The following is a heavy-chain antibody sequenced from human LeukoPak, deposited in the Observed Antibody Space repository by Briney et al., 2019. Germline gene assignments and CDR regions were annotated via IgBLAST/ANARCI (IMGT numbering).Heavy chain of an antibody. Sequence: TASETLSLTCTVSGGSISNYYWSWIRQPPGKGLEWIGYIYYSGSTNYNPSLKSRVTISIDPSKNQFSLKLSSVTAADTAVYYCARVRGTYGVVYDYWGQGTLVTVSS. CDR3: ARVRGTYGVVYDY. J-gene: IGHJ4*02. CDR1: GGSISNYY. V-gene: IGHV4-59*12. CDR2: IYYSGST. D-gene: IGHD2-8*02.